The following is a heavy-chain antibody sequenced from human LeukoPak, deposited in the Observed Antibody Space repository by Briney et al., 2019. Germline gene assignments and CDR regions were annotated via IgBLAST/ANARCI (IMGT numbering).Heavy chain of an antibody. J-gene: IGHJ4*02. CDR2: IYGRAST. V-gene: IGHV4-38-2*01. Sequence: SETLSLTCAVSGYSLGKNYYWGWIRQSPGKGLEWIGRIYGRASTSYNPSLMNRVTMSVDTPKNHFSLQLTSVTAADTAVYYCARYDSRGSASTKFDYWGPGIQVTVSS. CDR1: GYSLGKNYY. D-gene: IGHD3-3*01. CDR3: ARYDSRGSASTKFDY.